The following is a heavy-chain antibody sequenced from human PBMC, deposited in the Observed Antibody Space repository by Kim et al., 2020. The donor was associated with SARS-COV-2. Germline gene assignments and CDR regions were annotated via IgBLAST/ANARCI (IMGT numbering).Heavy chain of an antibody. V-gene: IGHV3-23*01. CDR3: VEGLFAT. Sequence: GGSLRLSCEASGFSVRNSDMSWVCQAPGKGLKWISYISGARGATYYADSVEGRFTISRDNSKNTLFLQMNNLRSEDTALYFCVEGLFATWGQGTLVTVSS. CDR1: GFSVRNSD. CDR2: ISGARGAT. J-gene: IGHJ5*02. D-gene: IGHD2-21*01.